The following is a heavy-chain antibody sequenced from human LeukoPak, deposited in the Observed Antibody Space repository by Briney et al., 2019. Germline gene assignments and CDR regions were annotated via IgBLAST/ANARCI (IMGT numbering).Heavy chain of an antibody. CDR2: ISYDGSNK. CDR1: GFTFSSYG. D-gene: IGHD3-3*01. CDR3: AKALRFLEWSYYYYMDV. J-gene: IGHJ6*03. V-gene: IGHV3-30*18. Sequence: GGSLRLSCAASGFTFSSYGMHWVRQAPGKGLEWVAVISYDGSNKYYADSVKGRFTISRDNSKNTLYLQMNSLRAEDTAVYYCAKALRFLEWSYYYYMDVWGKGTTVTVSS.